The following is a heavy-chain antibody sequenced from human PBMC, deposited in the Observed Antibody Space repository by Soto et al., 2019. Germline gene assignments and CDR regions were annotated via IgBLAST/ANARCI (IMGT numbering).Heavy chain of an antibody. CDR2: INGIGSST. CDR1: GFTFFSYA. D-gene: IGHD2-15*01. Sequence: EVQLLQSGGALVQPGGSLRLPCTASGFTFFSYAMTWVRQAPGKGLEWVSSINGIGSSTYYADSAKGRFPISRDNSKNNLYLQMNSLRAEDTAVYYCAKDYKVVIAALFDYWCQGSLITVSS. V-gene: IGHV3-23*01. J-gene: IGHJ4*02. CDR3: AKDYKVVIAALFDY.